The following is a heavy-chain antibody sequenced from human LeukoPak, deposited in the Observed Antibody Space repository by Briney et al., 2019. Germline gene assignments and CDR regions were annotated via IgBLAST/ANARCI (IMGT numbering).Heavy chain of an antibody. CDR2: INSDGSST. CDR1: GFTFDNYW. J-gene: IGHJ5*02. CDR3: ARALRVASTGGDDWFDP. D-gene: IGHD2-15*01. V-gene: IGHV3-74*01. Sequence: GGSLRLSCAASGFTFDNYWMHWVRQAPGKGLVGVSRINSDGSSTSYADSVKGRFTISRDNAKNTLYLQMNSLRAEDTAVYYCARALRVASTGGDDWFDPWGQGTLVTVSS.